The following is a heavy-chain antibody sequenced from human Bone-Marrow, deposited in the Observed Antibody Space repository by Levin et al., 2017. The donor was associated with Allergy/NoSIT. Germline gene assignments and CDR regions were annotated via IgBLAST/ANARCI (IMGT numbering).Heavy chain of an antibody. CDR3: AKDRTTGYSSSWPYYYYYGMDV. J-gene: IGHJ6*02. Sequence: PGGSLRLSCAASGFTLEDYAMHWVRQAPGKGLEWVSGISWNSGSIAYADSVKGRFTISRDNAKNSLSLQMNSLRAEDTALYYCAKDRTTGYSSSWPYYYYYGMDVWGQGTTVTVSS. V-gene: IGHV3-9*01. CDR2: ISWNSGSI. CDR1: GFTLEDYA. D-gene: IGHD6-13*01.